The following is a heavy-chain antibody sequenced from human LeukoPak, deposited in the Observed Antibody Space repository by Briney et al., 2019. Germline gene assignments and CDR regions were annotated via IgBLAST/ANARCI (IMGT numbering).Heavy chain of an antibody. V-gene: IGHV4-34*01. D-gene: IGHD3-22*01. CDR2: INHSGST. CDR3: ARLRLFPDYFDY. CDR1: GGSFSGYY. Sequence: PSETLSLTCAVYGGSFSGYYWSWIRQPPGKGLEWIGEINHSGSTNYNPSLKSRVTISLDTSKNQFSLKLSSVTAADTAVYYCARLRLFPDYFDYWGQGTLVTVSS. J-gene: IGHJ4*02.